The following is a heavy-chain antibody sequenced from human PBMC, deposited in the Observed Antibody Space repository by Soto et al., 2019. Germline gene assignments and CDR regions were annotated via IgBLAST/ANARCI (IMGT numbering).Heavy chain of an antibody. D-gene: IGHD3-9*01. J-gene: IGHJ6*02. Sequence: ASVKVSCTASGYTFTGYYMHWVRQAPGQGLEWMGWINPNSGGTNYAQKFQGRVTMTRDTSISTAYMELSRLRSDDTAVYYCARELLTGYYYGMDVWGQGTTVTVSS. CDR3: ARELLTGYYYGMDV. V-gene: IGHV1-2*02. CDR1: GYTFTGYY. CDR2: INPNSGGT.